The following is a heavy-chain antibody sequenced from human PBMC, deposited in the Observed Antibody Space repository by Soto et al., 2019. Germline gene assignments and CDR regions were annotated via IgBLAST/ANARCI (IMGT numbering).Heavy chain of an antibody. D-gene: IGHD1-1*01. Sequence: QVQLQESGPGLVKPSETLSLTCTVSGGSVSSGSYYWSWIRQPPGKGLEWFGYIYYSGSTNYNPSLNRRVTEAVDTSKNQFSLKLSPVTAADTAVYYCASSSGRLAGTTLFDYWGQGTLVTVSS. V-gene: IGHV4-61*01. J-gene: IGHJ4*02. CDR1: GGSVSSGSYY. CDR3: ASSSGRLAGTTLFDY. CDR2: IYYSGST.